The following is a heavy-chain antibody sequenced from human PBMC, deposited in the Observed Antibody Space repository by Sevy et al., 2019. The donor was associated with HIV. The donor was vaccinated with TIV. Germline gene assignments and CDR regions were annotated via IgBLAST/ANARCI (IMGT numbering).Heavy chain of an antibody. J-gene: IGHJ4*02. CDR1: GYTFTSYG. CDR2: ISAYNGNT. CDR3: AGEEYSSPSGDY. V-gene: IGHV1-18*01. D-gene: IGHD6-6*01. Sequence: ASVKVSCKASGYTFTSYGISWVRQAPGQGLEWMGWISAYNGNTNYAQKLQGRVTMTTDTSTSTAYMELRSLGSDDTAVSYCAGEEYSSPSGDYWGQGTLVTVSS.